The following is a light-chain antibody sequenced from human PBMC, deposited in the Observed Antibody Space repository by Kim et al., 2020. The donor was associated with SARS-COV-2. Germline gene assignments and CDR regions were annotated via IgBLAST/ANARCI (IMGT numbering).Light chain of an antibody. J-gene: IGKJ1*01. CDR3: QKYDTPPWT. CDR1: QDIANS. V-gene: IGKV1-27*01. CDR2: SAS. Sequence: ASVGDGVTISCRASQDIANSLDWYQQKPGSVPKLLIYSASTLQSGVPPRFRASGSGTDFTLTITSLQTEDGATYYCQKYDTPPWTFGQGTKVDIK.